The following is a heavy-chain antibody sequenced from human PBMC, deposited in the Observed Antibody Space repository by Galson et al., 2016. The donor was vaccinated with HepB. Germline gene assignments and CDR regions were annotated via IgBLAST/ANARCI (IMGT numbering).Heavy chain of an antibody. CDR1: GFTFRSYA. D-gene: IGHD2-8*01. CDR3: TRPFCTNGVCYWAYGMDV. V-gene: IGHV3-74*01. CDR2: INSDGSST. Sequence: SLRLSCAASGFTFRSYAMHWVRQAPGKGLVWISRINSDGSSTSYADSVKGRFTISRDNAKNTLYLQMNSLRADDTAVYYCTRPFCTNGVCYWAYGMDVWGRGTTVAASS. J-gene: IGHJ6*02.